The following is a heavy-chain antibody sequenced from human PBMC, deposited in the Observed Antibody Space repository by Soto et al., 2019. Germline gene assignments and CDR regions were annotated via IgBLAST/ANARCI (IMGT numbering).Heavy chain of an antibody. Sequence: QLQLQESGSGLVKPSQTLSLTCAVSGGSISSGGYSWSWIRQPPGKGLEWIGYIYHSGSTYYNPSCKIRFTISVDRSKNQFSLKLSSVTAADTAVYYCASGQVVAAHHWGHGTLVTVSS. CDR1: GGSISSGGYS. D-gene: IGHD2-15*01. CDR3: ASGQVVAAHH. J-gene: IGHJ5*02. V-gene: IGHV4-30-2*01. CDR2: IYHSGST.